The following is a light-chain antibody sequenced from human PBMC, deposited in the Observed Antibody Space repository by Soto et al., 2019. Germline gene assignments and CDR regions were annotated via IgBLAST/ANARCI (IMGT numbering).Light chain of an antibody. CDR1: QGISSY. V-gene: IGKV1-8*01. J-gene: IGKJ3*01. Sequence: AIRMTQSPSSFSASTGDRVTITCRASQGISSYLAWYQQKPGKAPKLLIYAASTLQSGVPSRFSGSGSGTDFTSPISCLHSEDFATYYFQQYYSYPRAFGHGTKVDIK. CDR2: AAS. CDR3: QQYYSYPRA.